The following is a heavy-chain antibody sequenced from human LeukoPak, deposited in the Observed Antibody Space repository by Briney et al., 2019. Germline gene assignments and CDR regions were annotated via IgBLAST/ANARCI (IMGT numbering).Heavy chain of an antibody. CDR2: IKQDGSEK. CDR1: GFTFSSYW. D-gene: IGHD6-13*01. V-gene: IGHV3-7*01. J-gene: IGHJ4*02. Sequence: PGGSLRLSCAASGFTFSSYWMSWVRQAPGKGLEWVANIKQDGSEKYYVDSVKGRFTISRDNAKNSLYLQMNSLRAEDTAVYCCARVDVSGYSSSWSIDYWGQGTLVTVSS. CDR3: ARVDVSGYSSSWSIDY.